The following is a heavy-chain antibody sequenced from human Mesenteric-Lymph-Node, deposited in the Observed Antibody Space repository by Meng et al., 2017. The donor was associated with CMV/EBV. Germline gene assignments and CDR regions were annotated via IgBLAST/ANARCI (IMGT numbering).Heavy chain of an antibody. J-gene: IGHJ4*02. D-gene: IGHD3-22*01. CDR3: AKGILPYYYDSSGYFDPDGG. V-gene: IGHV3-23*01. Sequence: SCAASGFTFSSYAMSWVRQAPGKGLEWVSAISGSGGSTYYADSVKGRFTISRGNSKNTLYLQMNSLRAEDTAVYYCAKGILPYYYDSSGYFDPDGGWGQGTLVTVSS. CDR1: GFTFSSYA. CDR2: ISGSGGST.